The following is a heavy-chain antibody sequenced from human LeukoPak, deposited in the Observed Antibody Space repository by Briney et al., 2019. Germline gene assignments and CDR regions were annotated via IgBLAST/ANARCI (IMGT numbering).Heavy chain of an antibody. CDR1: GGSISSSSYY. CDR3: ARDLNTGHDY. V-gene: IGHV4-39*07. D-gene: IGHD4-11*01. Sequence: SETLSLTCTVSGGSISSSSYYWGWIRQPPGKGLEWIGSIYYSGSTYYNPSLKSRVTISVDTSKNQFSLKLSSVTAADTAVYYCARDLNTGHDYWGQGTLVTVSS. J-gene: IGHJ4*02. CDR2: IYYSGST.